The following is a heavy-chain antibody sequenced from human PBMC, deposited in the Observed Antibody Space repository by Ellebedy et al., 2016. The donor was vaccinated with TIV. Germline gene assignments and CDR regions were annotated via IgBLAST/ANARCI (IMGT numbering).Heavy chain of an antibody. CDR2: INHSGST. CDR3: ARGRCHYGSGRCGYYFDY. Sequence: SETLSLTXAVYGGSFSGYYWSWIRQPPGKGLEWIGEINHSGSTNYNPSLKSRVTISVDTSKNQFSLKLSSVTAADTAVYYCARGRCHYGSGRCGYYFDYWGQGTLVTVSS. J-gene: IGHJ4*02. D-gene: IGHD3-10*01. CDR1: GGSFSGYY. V-gene: IGHV4-34*01.